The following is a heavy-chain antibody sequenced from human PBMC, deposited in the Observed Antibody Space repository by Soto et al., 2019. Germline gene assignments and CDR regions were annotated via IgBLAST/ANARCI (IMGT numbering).Heavy chain of an antibody. Sequence: SLTCSVADGSISNYYWNWIRQTPGKGLEWIGYIYSSGSTHYNPSLQNRVTISIDTSKNQVPLKVNSVTAADTAVYYCARDHPHSYGVYYFAYWGQGTPVTVSS. V-gene: IGHV4-59*01. CDR1: DGSISNYY. J-gene: IGHJ4*02. D-gene: IGHD5-18*01. CDR2: IYSSGST. CDR3: ARDHPHSYGVYYFAY.